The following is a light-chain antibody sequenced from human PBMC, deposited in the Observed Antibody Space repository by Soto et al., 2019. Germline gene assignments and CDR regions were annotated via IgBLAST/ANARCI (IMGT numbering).Light chain of an antibody. CDR1: SSDIGGYKY. J-gene: IGLJ3*02. V-gene: IGLV2-8*01. CDR3: QSYDNSLSGSRV. Sequence: QSALTQPPSASGSLGQSVTISCTGTSSDIGGYKYVSWYQVHPGKAPKFIIYEVTRRPSGVPDRFSGSKSGNTASLTVSALQAEDEGDYYCQSYDNSLSGSRVFGGGTQLTVL. CDR2: EVT.